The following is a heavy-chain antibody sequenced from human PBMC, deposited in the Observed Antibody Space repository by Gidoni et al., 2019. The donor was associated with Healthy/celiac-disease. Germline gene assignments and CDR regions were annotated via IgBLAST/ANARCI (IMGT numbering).Heavy chain of an antibody. CDR1: GFTFSSYA. CDR3: AKRSRSSGLSYYYYGMDV. V-gene: IGHV3-23*01. J-gene: IGHJ6*02. CDR2: ISGSGGST. Sequence: EVQLLESGGGLVQPGWSLILSCAASGFTFSSYAMSWVRQAPGKGLECVSAISGSGGSTYYADSVKGRFTISRDNSKNTLYLQMNSLRAEDTAVYYCAKRSRSSGLSYYYYGMDVWGQGTTVTVSS. D-gene: IGHD6-19*01.